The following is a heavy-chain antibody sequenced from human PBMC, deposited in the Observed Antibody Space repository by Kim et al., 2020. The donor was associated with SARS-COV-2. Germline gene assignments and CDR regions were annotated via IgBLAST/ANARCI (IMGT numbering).Heavy chain of an antibody. J-gene: IGHJ4*02. D-gene: IGHD3-10*01. CDR2: ST. Sequence: STGNANSVKGRFTISKDNAKNTVYLQMSSLRADDTAVYYCARDSGRIVDYWGQGTLVTVSS. CDR3: ARDSGRIVDY. V-gene: IGHV3-74*01.